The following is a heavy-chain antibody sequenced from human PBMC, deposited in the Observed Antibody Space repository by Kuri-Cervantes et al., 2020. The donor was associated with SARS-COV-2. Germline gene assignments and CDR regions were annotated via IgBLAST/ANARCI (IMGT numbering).Heavy chain of an antibody. CDR2: IKSKTDGGTT. D-gene: IGHD2-2*01. V-gene: IGHV3-15*01. CDR3: TTDFVVVPAAFFDY. J-gene: IGHJ4*02. CDR1: GSTFSNAW. Sequence: GESLKISCAASGSTFSNAWMSWVRQAPGKGLEWVGRIKSKTDGGTTDYAAPVKGRFTISRDDSKNTLYLQMNSLKTEDTAVYYCTTDFVVVPAAFFDYWGQGTLVTVSS.